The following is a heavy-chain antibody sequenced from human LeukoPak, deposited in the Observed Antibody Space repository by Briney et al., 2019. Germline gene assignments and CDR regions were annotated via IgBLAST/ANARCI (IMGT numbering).Heavy chain of an antibody. D-gene: IGHD6-19*01. CDR3: ARERRYSSGYDAFDI. Sequence: PGRSLRLSCAASGYTFSEYYMSWIRQAPGKGMEWVSYISSSGSTIYYADSVKGRFTISRDNAKNSLYLQVNSLRAEDTAVYYCARERRYSSGYDAFDIWGQGTMVTVSS. CDR1: GYTFSEYY. V-gene: IGHV3-11*01. CDR2: ISSSGSTI. J-gene: IGHJ3*02.